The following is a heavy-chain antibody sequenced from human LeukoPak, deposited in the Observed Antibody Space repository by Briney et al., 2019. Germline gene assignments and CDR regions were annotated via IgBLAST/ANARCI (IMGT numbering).Heavy chain of an antibody. J-gene: IGHJ6*03. V-gene: IGHV4-59*12. CDR1: GDSISGFY. Sequence: SETLSLTCTVSGDSISGFYWSWIRQPPGKGLEWIGHIYYSGSTNYNPSLKSRVTISVDTSKNQFSLKLSSVAAADTAVYYCARERAYYYYYYMDVWGKGTTVTVSS. CDR3: ARERAYYYYYYMDV. CDR2: IYYSGST.